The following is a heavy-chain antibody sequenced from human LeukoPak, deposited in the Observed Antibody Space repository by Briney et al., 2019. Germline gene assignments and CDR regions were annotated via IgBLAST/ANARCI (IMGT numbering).Heavy chain of an antibody. V-gene: IGHV4-59*01. CDR2: IYYSGST. Sequence: SETLSLTCAVYGGSFSGYYWSWIRQPPGKGLEWIGYIYYSGSTNYNPSLRSRVSISADTSKNQFSLKLSSVTAADTAVYYCARSRDASGYSYHYFEYWGQGTLVTVSS. J-gene: IGHJ4*02. D-gene: IGHD3-22*01. CDR1: GGSFSGYY. CDR3: ARSRDASGYSYHYFEY.